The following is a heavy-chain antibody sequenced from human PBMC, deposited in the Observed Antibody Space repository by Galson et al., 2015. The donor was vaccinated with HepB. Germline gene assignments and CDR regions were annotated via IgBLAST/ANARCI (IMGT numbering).Heavy chain of an antibody. CDR1: GFIFSRNA. V-gene: IGHV3-30*04. J-gene: IGHJ6*02. Sequence: SLRLSCAAPGFIFSRNAMHWVRQAPGKGLEWVALISYEGSNKDYADSVKGRFTISRDNSKNTLYLQMNSLRDEDTAVYYCATVGFSGGSWDSDYYGMDVWGQGTTVTVSS. CDR3: ATVGFSGGSWDSDYYGMDV. D-gene: IGHD2-15*01. CDR2: ISYEGSNK.